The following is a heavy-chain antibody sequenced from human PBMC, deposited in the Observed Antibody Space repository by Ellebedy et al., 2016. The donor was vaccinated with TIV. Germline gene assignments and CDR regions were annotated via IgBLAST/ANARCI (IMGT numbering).Heavy chain of an antibody. CDR1: GFTFSSYS. V-gene: IGHV3-48*02. D-gene: IGHD2-15*01. J-gene: IGHJ4*02. CDR3: ARVEGYCSGGSCYSAHLFDY. Sequence: PGGSLRLSCAASGFTFSSYSMNRVRQAPGKCLEWLAYISISSSTIYYADSVKGRFTISRDNAKNSLYLQMKILRDEDTAVYYCARVEGYCSGGSCYSAHLFDYWGQGTLVTVSS. CDR2: ISISSSTI.